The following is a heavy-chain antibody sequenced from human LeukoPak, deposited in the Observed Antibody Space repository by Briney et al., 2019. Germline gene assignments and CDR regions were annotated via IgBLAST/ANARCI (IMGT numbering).Heavy chain of an antibody. CDR1: GFTFSDYY. J-gene: IGHJ3*02. CDR2: ISSSGSTI. V-gene: IGHV3-11*01. CDR3: ARLLIYGYASFDI. D-gene: IGHD5-18*01. Sequence: GSLRLSCAASGFTFSDYYMSWIRQAPGKGLEWVSYISSSGSTIYYADSVKGRFTISRDNAKNSLYLQMNSLRAEDTAVYYCARLLIYGYASFDIWGQGTMVTVSS.